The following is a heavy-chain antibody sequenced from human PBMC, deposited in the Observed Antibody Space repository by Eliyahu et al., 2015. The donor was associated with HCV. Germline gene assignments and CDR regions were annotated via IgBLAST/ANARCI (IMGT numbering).Heavy chain of an antibody. CDR3: ARMEYFGSGSYYFDY. CDR2: IFSSDEK. V-gene: IGHV2-26*01. Sequence: QVTLKESGPVLVKPTETLTLTCTVSGLSFSNARMGISWIRQPPGKALEWLAHIFSSDEKSYSPSPGGRLTISKDNAKSQVVLSMTNMDPADTATYYCARMEYFGSGSYYFDYWGQGALVTVSS. CDR1: GLSFSNARMG. D-gene: IGHD3-10*01. J-gene: IGHJ4*02.